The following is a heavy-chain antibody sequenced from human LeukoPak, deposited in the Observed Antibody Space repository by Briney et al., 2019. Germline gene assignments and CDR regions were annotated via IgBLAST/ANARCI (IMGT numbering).Heavy chain of an antibody. J-gene: IGHJ4*02. CDR3: ARVGVLSSSWLLY. CDR2: ISSGAATI. V-gene: IGHV3-48*03. CDR1: GFTFSSYE. Sequence: GGSLRLSCAASGFTFSSYEMNWVRQAPGKGLEWVSSISSGAATIYYADSVKGRFSISRDSAKNSLYLQMNSLRAEDTAAYYCARVGVLSSSWLLYWGQGTLVTVSS. D-gene: IGHD6-13*01.